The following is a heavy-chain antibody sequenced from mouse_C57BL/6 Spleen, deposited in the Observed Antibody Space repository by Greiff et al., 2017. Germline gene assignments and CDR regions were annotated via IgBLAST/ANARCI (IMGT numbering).Heavy chain of an antibody. CDR1: GYTFTSYW. V-gene: IGHV1-69*01. D-gene: IGHD1-1*01. Sequence: VQLQQPGAELVMPGASVKLSCKASGYTFTSYWMHWVKQRPGQGLEWIGEIDPSDSYTNYNQKFKGKTTLTVDKSSSTAYMQHSSLTTEDSAVYDCARRGSSFRYFDVWGKGTTVTVSS. J-gene: IGHJ1*03. CDR3: ARRGSSFRYFDV. CDR2: IDPSDSYT.